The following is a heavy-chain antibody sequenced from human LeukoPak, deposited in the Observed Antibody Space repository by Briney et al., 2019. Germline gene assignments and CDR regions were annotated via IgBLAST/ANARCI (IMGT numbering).Heavy chain of an antibody. Sequence: SETLSLTCTVSGDSISSSSYYWGWIRQPPDKGLEWIGSIYYSGSTYYNPSLKSRVTISVDTSKNQFSLKLSSVTAADTAVYYCATLTISEPPYGMDVWGQGTTVTVSS. CDR1: GDSISSSSYY. J-gene: IGHJ6*02. CDR2: IYYSGST. V-gene: IGHV4-39*01. CDR3: ATLTISEPPYGMDV. D-gene: IGHD3-3*01.